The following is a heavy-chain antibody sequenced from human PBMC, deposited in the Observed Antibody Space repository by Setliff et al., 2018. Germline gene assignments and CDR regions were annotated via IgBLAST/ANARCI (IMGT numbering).Heavy chain of an antibody. CDR2: IKPSASGGTT. V-gene: IGHV1-46*01. CDR1: GYTFTSYY. CDR3: AIDDRAGWVLTIGS. J-gene: IGHJ5*02. Sequence: ASVKVSCKTSGYTFTSYYIHWVRQAPGQGLEWMGTIKPSASGGTTTYAQKFQGRVTMTRDTSTSTVYMELSSLKSEDTAVYYCAIDDRAGWVLTIGSWGQGALVTVSS. D-gene: IGHD4-17*01.